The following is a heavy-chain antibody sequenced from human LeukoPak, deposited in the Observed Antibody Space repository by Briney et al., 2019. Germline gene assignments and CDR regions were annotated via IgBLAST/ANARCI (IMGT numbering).Heavy chain of an antibody. D-gene: IGHD2-2*02. V-gene: IGHV4-34*01. CDR3: ARGRRRWYCSSTSCSTFDP. Sequence: NPSEILSLTCAVDVGSFSGYNWSWIRQPPGKGLEWIVEINHSGSTNYNPSLKSRVTISVDTSKNQFSLKLSSVTAADTAVYYCARGRRRWYCSSTSCSTFDPWGQGTLVTVSS. CDR2: INHSGST. J-gene: IGHJ5*02. CDR1: VGSFSGYN.